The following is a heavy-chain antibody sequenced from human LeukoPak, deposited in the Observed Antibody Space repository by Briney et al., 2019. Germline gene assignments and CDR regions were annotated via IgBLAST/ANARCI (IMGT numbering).Heavy chain of an antibody. D-gene: IGHD6-13*01. CDR2: MKSKTDGGAT. V-gene: IGHV3-15*01. CDR1: GFTFSNVW. CDR3: TTERGSASWYEYYFDY. Sequence: PGGSLRLSCVASGFTFSNVWMSWVRQAPGKGLEWVGRMKSKTDGGATDYAAPVKGRFTISRDDSKNTLYLQMSSLKTEDTAVYYCTTERGSASWYEYYFDYWGQGTLVTVSS. J-gene: IGHJ4*02.